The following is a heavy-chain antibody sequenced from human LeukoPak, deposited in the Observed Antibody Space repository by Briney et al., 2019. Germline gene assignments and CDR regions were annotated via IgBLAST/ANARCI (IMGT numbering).Heavy chain of an antibody. J-gene: IGHJ6*02. CDR2: IYSGGST. V-gene: IGHV3-53*04. CDR3: ARDGVYYYGSGSSVLDYYYGMDV. CDR1: GFSVNSNY. D-gene: IGHD3-10*01. Sequence: GGSLRLSCAASGFSVNSNYMTWVRQAPGKGLEWVSIIYSGGSTYYTDSVKGRFTIAGHNSKITVFLQMNSLRAEDTAVYYCARDGVYYYGSGSSVLDYYYGMDVWGQGTTVTVSS.